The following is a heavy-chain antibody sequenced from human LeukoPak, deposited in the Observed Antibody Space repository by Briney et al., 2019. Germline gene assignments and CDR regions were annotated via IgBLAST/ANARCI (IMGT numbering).Heavy chain of an antibody. J-gene: IGHJ4*02. CDR3: ARGGGDYVYFDY. V-gene: IGHV3-21*01. D-gene: IGHD4-17*01. CDR1: GFTLSTYS. Sequence: GSLRLSCAASGFTLSTYSMNWVRQAPGKGLEWVSYISTSSSYIYYADPVKGRFTVSRDNAKNSLYLQMNSLRAEDTAVYYCARGGGDYVYFDYWGQGTLVSVSS. CDR2: ISTSSSYI.